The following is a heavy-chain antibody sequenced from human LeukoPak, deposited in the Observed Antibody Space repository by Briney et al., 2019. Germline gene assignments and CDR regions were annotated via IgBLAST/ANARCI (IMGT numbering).Heavy chain of an antibody. Sequence: ASVKVSCKASGYTFTSYAKHWVRQAPGQRLEWMGWINAGNGNTKYSQKFQGRVTITRDTSASTAYMELSSLRSEDTAVYYCARGWSQLRDYYYYGMDVWGQGTTVTVSS. V-gene: IGHV1-3*01. D-gene: IGHD2-2*01. CDR3: ARGWSQLRDYYYYGMDV. CDR1: GYTFTSYA. J-gene: IGHJ6*02. CDR2: INAGNGNT.